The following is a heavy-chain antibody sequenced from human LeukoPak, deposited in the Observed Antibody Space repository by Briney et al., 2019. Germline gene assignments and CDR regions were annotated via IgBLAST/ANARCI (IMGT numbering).Heavy chain of an antibody. CDR2: ISSSSSTI. D-gene: IGHD1-1*01. J-gene: IGHJ4*02. Sequence: PGGSLRLSCAASGFTFSSYSMNWVRQAPGKGLEWVSYISSSSSTIYYADSVKGRFTISRDNAKNSLYLQMNSLRAEDTAVYYCATRGGGRGSGTTVWATTAPVIYYFDYWGQGTLVTVSS. CDR3: ATRGGGRGSGTTVWATTAPVIYYFDY. CDR1: GFTFSSYS. V-gene: IGHV3-48*01.